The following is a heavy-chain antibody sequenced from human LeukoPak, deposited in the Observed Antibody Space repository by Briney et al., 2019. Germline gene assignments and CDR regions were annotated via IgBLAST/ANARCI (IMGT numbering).Heavy chain of an antibody. CDR3: ARYSYGRMGYYFDY. V-gene: IGHV3-21*01. CDR1: GFTFSSYS. J-gene: IGHJ4*02. Sequence: GGSLRLSCAASGFTFSSYSMNWVRQAPGKGLEWVSSISSSSSYIYYADSVKGRFTISRDNAKNSLYLQMNSLRAEDTAVYYCARYSYGRMGYYFDYWGQGTLVTVSS. CDR2: ISSSSSYI. D-gene: IGHD5-18*01.